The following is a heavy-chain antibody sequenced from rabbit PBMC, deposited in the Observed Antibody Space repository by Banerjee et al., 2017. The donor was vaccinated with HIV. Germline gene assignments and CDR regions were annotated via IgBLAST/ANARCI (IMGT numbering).Heavy chain of an antibody. J-gene: IGHJ4*01. CDR3: GRDLVYSYSNL. CDR1: GFDFSSNA. V-gene: IGHV1S47*01. D-gene: IGHD6-1*01. CDR2: IYNGDGST. Sequence: QEQLVESGGGLVQPEGSLTLTCKASGFDFSSNAMCWVRQAPGKRPEWIACIYNGDGSTYYASWAKGRFTISKTSSTTVTLRMTSLTAADTATYFCGRDLVYSYSNLWGQGTLVTVS.